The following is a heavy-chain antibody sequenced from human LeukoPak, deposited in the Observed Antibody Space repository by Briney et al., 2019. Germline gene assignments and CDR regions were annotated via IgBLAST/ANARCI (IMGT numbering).Heavy chain of an antibody. D-gene: IGHD5-12*01. Sequence: GGSLRLSCAASGFTFSSYGMHWVRKAPGKGLEWVAVISYDGSNKYYADSVKGRFTISRDNSKNTLYLQMNSLRAEDTAVYYCAKDGRESGGDAEYFQHWGQGTLVTVSS. CDR1: GFTFSSYG. CDR2: ISYDGSNK. V-gene: IGHV3-30*18. CDR3: AKDGRESGGDAEYFQH. J-gene: IGHJ1*01.